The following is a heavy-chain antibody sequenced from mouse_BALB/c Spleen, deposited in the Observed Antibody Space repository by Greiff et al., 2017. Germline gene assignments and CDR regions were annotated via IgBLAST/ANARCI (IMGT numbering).Heavy chain of an antibody. CDR2: INPSTGYT. Sequence: VQLQQSGAELAKPGASVKMSCKASGYTFTSYWMHWVKQRPGQGLEWIGYINPSTGYTEYNQKFKDKATLTADKSSSTAYMQLSSLTSEDSAVYYCARPIYYGYDYYYAMDYWGQGTSVTVSS. J-gene: IGHJ4*01. CDR3: ARPIYYGYDYYYAMDY. D-gene: IGHD2-2*01. V-gene: IGHV1-7*01. CDR1: GYTFTSYW.